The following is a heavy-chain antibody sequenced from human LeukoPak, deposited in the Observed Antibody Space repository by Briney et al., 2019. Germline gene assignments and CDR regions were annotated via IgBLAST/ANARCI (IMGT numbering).Heavy chain of an antibody. CDR2: IYTSGST. J-gene: IGHJ3*02. Sequence: TLSLTCTVSGGSISSYYWSWIRQPAGKGLEWIGRIYTSGSTNYNPSLKSRVTMSVDTSKNQFSLKLSSVTAADTAVYYCARESDVYTAMADDAFDIWGQRTMVTVSS. V-gene: IGHV4-4*07. CDR3: ARESDVYTAMADDAFDI. D-gene: IGHD5-18*01. CDR1: GGSISSYY.